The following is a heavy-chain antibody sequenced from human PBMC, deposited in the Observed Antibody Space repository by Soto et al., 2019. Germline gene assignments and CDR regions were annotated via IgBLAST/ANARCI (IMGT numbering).Heavy chain of an antibody. CDR3: ARRRYCGADCYSKFYYGMDV. CDR2: IIPILGIT. J-gene: IGHJ6*02. CDR1: GSTFSSYT. Sequence: QVQLVQSGAEVRKPGSSVKVSCKASGSTFSSYTVNWVRQAPGQGLAWIGRIIPILGITNYARRFQGRVTITADRSTNTAYMELTSLTSEDTAVYYCARRRYCGADCYSKFYYGMDVWGQGTTVTVSS. V-gene: IGHV1-69*02. D-gene: IGHD2-21*02.